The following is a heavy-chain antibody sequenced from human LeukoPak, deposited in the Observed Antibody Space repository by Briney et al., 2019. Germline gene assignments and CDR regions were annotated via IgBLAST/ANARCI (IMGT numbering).Heavy chain of an antibody. CDR3: ARVEVEILSHYMDV. V-gene: IGHV4-34*01. J-gene: IGHJ6*03. Sequence: SETLPLTCAVYGGSFSGYYWSWIRQPPGKGLEWIGEINHGGSTNYNPSLKSRVTISVDTSKNQFSLKLTSVTAADTAVYYCARVEVEILSHYMDVRGRGTTVTVSS. CDR2: INHGGST. D-gene: IGHD2-15*01. CDR1: GGSFSGYY.